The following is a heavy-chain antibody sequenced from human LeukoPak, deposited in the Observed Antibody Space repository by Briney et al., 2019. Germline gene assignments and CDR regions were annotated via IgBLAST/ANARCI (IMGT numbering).Heavy chain of an antibody. Sequence: PGMSLRLSCEASGFTFSNYAMHWVRQAPGEGLEWVAVTSYDGSSKYYADSVKGRFSISRDNSKNTLYLQLNSLKTEDTAVYYCTRVVYSGSGSYGGFDYCGQGTLVTISS. D-gene: IGHD3-10*01. J-gene: IGHJ4*02. CDR1: GFTFSNYA. V-gene: IGHV3-30-3*01. CDR2: TSYDGSSK. CDR3: TRVVYSGSGSYGGFDY.